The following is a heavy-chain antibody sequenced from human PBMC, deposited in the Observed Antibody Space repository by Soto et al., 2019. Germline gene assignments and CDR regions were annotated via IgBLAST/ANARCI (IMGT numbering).Heavy chain of an antibody. CDR1: GLSFDDYA. V-gene: IGHV3-9*01. CDR3: AKSRGPYYYYGMEV. Sequence: SLRLSCAAAGLSFDDYAMHWVRQAPGKGLEWVSGISWNSGSIGYADSVKGRFTISRDNAKNSLYLQMNSLRAEDTALYYCAKSRGPYYYYGMEVWGQGTAVTVSS. J-gene: IGHJ6*02. CDR2: ISWNSGSI.